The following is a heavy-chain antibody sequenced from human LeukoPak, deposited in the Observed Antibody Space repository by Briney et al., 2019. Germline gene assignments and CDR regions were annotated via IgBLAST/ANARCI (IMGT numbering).Heavy chain of an antibody. CDR2: SYSSGST. CDR3: ARGSRYSSGYAYIDQ. J-gene: IGHJ4*02. CDR1: GRSISSVSDY. Sequence: PSETLSLTCTVSGRSISSVSDYCRWIWQPAGKGLEWIGRSYSSGSTNYNATLKSRVSISVDTSKNQVSLGLSSVTAADTAVYYCARGSRYSSGYAYIDQWGEGALVTVSS. D-gene: IGHD3-22*01. V-gene: IGHV4-61*02.